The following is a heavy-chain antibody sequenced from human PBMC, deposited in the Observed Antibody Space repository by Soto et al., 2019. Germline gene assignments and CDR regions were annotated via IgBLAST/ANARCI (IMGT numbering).Heavy chain of an antibody. Sequence: GRSHRLRYAASGFNFSNYAMSWVRQAPGKGLEWVSTISGSGSNTYYADSVKARFTISRDNSESTLYLQMSNLRAEDTAVYHCAKAFAAYCGGDCLDYFDYWGQGTLVTVSS. D-gene: IGHD2-21*02. J-gene: IGHJ4*02. CDR3: AKAFAAYCGGDCLDYFDY. CDR2: ISGSGSNT. V-gene: IGHV3-23*01. CDR1: GFNFSNYA.